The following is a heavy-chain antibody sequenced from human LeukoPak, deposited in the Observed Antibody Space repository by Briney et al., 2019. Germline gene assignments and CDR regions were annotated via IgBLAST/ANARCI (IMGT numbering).Heavy chain of an antibody. Sequence: SETLSLTCTVSGGAISRSHYYWGWMRQPPGKGLEWIGSIYYSGSTYYDPSLKSRVPVSVDTSKNQFSLKLSSVTAADTAVYYCAILPATDTYYYDRSGYYRPGVHWGQGTLVTVSS. J-gene: IGHJ4*02. CDR3: AILPATDTYYYDRSGYYRPGVH. D-gene: IGHD3-22*01. V-gene: IGHV4-39*07. CDR2: IYYSGST. CDR1: GGAISRSHYY.